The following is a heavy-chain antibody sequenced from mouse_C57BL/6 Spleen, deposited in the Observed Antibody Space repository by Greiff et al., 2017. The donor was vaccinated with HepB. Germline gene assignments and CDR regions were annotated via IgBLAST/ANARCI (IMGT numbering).Heavy chain of an antibody. V-gene: IGHV5-17*01. J-gene: IGHJ3*01. CDR1: GFTFSDYG. CDR2: ISSGSSTI. CDR3: ASYDYDEWFAY. Sequence: EVKLVESGGGLVKPGGSLKLSCAASGFTFSDYGMHWVRQAPEKGLEWVAYISSGSSTIYYADTVKGRFTISRDNAKNTLFLQMTSLRSEDTAMYYCASYDYDEWFAYWGQGTLVTVSA. D-gene: IGHD2-4*01.